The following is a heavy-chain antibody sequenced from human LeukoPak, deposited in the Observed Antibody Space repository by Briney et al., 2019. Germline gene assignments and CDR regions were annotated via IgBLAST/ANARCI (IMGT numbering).Heavy chain of an antibody. J-gene: IGHJ3*02. CDR3: ARSGSSRDAFDI. CDR2: IIPIFGTA. CDR1: GGTFSSYA. Sequence: SVKVSCKASGGTFSSYAISWVRQAPGQGLEWMGGIIPIFGTANYAQKFQGRVTITTDESTSTAYMELSSLRSEDTAVYYCARSGSSRDAFDIRGQGTMVTVSS. V-gene: IGHV1-69*05. D-gene: IGHD1-26*01.